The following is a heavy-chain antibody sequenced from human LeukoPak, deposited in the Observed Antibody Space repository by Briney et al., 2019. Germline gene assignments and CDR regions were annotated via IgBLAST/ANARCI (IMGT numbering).Heavy chain of an antibody. CDR2: IIPIFGTA. CDR3: ARSFWSGYLNWFDP. V-gene: IGHV1-69*05. Sequence: GASVKVSCKASGGTFSSYAISWVRQVPGQGLEWMGGIIPIFGTANYAQKFQGRVTITTDESTSTAYMELSSLRSEDTAVYYCARSFWSGYLNWFDPWGQGTLVTVSS. D-gene: IGHD3-3*01. J-gene: IGHJ5*02. CDR1: GGTFSSYA.